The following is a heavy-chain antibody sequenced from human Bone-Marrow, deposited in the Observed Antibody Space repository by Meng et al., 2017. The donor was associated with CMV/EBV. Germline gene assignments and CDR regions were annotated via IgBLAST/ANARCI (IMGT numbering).Heavy chain of an antibody. CDR3: ARESSDHTDKADY. CDR2: INPNSGGT. Sequence: ASVKVSCKASGYTFTGYYLHWVRQAPGQGLEWMGWINPNSGGTNYAQKFQGRVTMTRDTSISTAYMELSRLRSDDTAVYDCARESSDHTDKADYWGQGTLVTVSS. D-gene: IGHD3-22*01. J-gene: IGHJ4*02. V-gene: IGHV1-2*02. CDR1: GYTFTGYY.